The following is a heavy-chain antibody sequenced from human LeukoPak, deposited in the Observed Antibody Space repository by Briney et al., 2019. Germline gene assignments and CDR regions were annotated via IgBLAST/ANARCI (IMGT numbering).Heavy chain of an antibody. Sequence: GEPLRISCKGSGYSFTRYWIGWVRQMPGKGLEWVGRIDPGDSYTNYSPSFQGHVTISADRSISTAYLQWSSLKASDTAMYYCARHYSSGSDFDYWGQGTLVTVSS. CDR2: IDPGDSYT. CDR1: GYSFTRYW. D-gene: IGHD6-19*01. J-gene: IGHJ4*02. CDR3: ARHYSSGSDFDY. V-gene: IGHV5-10-1*01.